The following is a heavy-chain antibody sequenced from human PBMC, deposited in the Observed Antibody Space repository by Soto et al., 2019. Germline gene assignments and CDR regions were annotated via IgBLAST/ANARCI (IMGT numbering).Heavy chain of an antibody. J-gene: IGHJ4*02. V-gene: IGHV1-3*01. CDR1: GYSFTIYA. Sequence: ALLKVACKASGYSFTIYAMHWGSQAPGQRLEWMGWINAGNGNTKYSQKFQGRVTITRDTSASTAYMELSSLRSEDTAVYYCARGQWLVLVDYWGQGTLVTVSS. CDR3: ARGQWLVLVDY. D-gene: IGHD6-19*01. CDR2: INAGNGNT.